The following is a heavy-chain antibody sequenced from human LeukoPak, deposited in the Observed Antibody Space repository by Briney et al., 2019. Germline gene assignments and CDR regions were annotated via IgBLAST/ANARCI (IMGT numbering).Heavy chain of an antibody. Sequence: SETLSLTCTVSSGSISTSNYYWGWVRQPPGKALEWIGNIFYSGSTYYSPSLKSRVTISLDTSRNQFSLKLNSVTAADTAVYYCTRQPKSCTPGVFVTGKACWFDSWGQGTLVTVSS. V-gene: IGHV4-39*07. CDR3: TRQPKSCTPGVFVTGKACWFDS. CDR2: IFYSGST. J-gene: IGHJ5*01. D-gene: IGHD3-10*01. CDR1: SGSISTSNYY.